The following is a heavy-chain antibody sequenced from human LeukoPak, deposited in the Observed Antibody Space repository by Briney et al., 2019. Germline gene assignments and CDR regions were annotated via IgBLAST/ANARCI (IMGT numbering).Heavy chain of an antibody. Sequence: GGSLRRSCAASGFTFSSYSMNWVRQAPGKGLEWVSSISSSSSYIYYADSVKGRFTISRDNAKNSLYLQMNSLRAEDTAVYYCARDEAIVVVIPFDIWGQGTMVTVSS. CDR2: ISSSSSYI. D-gene: IGHD3-22*01. CDR1: GFTFSSYS. CDR3: ARDEAIVVVIPFDI. J-gene: IGHJ3*02. V-gene: IGHV3-21*01.